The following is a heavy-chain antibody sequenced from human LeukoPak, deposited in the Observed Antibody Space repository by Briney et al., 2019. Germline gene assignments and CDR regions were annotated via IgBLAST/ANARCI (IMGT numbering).Heavy chain of an antibody. CDR3: ARVKHCSSTSCYYYYGMDV. D-gene: IGHD2-2*01. V-gene: IGHV1-2*02. J-gene: IGHJ6*02. Sequence: ASVKVSCKASGYTFTGYYMHWVRQAPGQGLEWMGWINPNSGGTNYAQKFQGRVTMTRDTSISTAYMELSRLRSDDTAVYYRARVKHCSSTSCYYYYGMDVWGQGTTVTVSS. CDR2: INPNSGGT. CDR1: GYTFTGYY.